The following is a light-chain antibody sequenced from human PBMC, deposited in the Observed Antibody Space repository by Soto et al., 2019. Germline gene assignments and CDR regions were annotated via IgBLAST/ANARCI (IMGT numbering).Light chain of an antibody. V-gene: IGKV1-6*02. Sequence: MEITQSPSSLVASVRDRLTLTWRASQDIGNDLGWYQRKPGKAPNPLIYAASSLRSGVPSRFSGSGSGTDFTLTIRRLEPEDFAVYDCQLYGSSLTFGGGTKVDI. J-gene: IGKJ4*01. CDR3: QLYGSSLT. CDR1: QDIGND. CDR2: AAS.